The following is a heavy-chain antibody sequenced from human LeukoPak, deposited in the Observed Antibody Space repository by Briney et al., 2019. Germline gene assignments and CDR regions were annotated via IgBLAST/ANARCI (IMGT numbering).Heavy chain of an antibody. CDR2: VNSNSGGT. V-gene: IGHV1-2*02. D-gene: IGHD2-15*01. J-gene: IGHJ4*02. CDR3: ARGYCSGGSCYHFES. CDR1: GDTFTEYY. Sequence: ASVKVSCKASGDTFTEYYMHWVRQAPGQGLEWMGWVNSNSGGTHYAQKFEGRVTMTRDTSISTAYMELSRLKSDDTAVYYCARGYCSGGSCYHFESWGQGTLVTVSS.